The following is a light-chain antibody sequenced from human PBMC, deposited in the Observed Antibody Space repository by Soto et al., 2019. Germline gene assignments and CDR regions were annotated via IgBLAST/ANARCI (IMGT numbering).Light chain of an antibody. CDR3: SSFASSNTWV. CDR2: EVT. Sequence: QSVLTQPPSASGSPGQSVTISCTGTSSDVGAYNYVSWYQQHAGKAPKLVIYEVTKRPSGVPDRFSGSKSANTASLTVSGLQAEDEADYYCSSFASSNTWVFGGGTKVTFL. V-gene: IGLV2-8*01. CDR1: SSDVGAYNY. J-gene: IGLJ3*02.